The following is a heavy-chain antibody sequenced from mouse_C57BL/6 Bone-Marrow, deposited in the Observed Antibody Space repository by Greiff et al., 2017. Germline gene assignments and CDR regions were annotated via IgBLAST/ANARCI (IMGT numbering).Heavy chain of an antibody. CDR3: ARGGIYYYGSRPFAY. Sequence: VKQSCKASGYTFTSYWMHWVKQRPGRGLAWIGRIDPNSGGTKYNEKFKSKATLTVDKPSSTAYMQLSSLTSEDSAVYSCARGGIYYYGSRPFAYWGQGTLVTVSA. D-gene: IGHD1-1*01. V-gene: IGHV1-72*01. CDR2: IDPNSGGT. J-gene: IGHJ3*01. CDR1: GYTFTSYW.